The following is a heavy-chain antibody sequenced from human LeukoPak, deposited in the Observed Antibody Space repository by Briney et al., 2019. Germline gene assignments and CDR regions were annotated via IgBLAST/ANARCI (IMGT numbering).Heavy chain of an antibody. J-gene: IGHJ4*02. V-gene: IGHV4-34*01. CDR2: INHSGST. Sequence: KTSETLSLTCAVYGGSFSGYYWSWIRQPPGKGLEWIGEINHSGSTNYNPSLKSRVTISVDTSKNQFSLKLSSVTAADTAVYYCARVSSSDGYTGYNYWGQGTLVTVSS. CDR3: ARVSSSDGYTGYNY. D-gene: IGHD5-24*01. CDR1: GGSFSGYY.